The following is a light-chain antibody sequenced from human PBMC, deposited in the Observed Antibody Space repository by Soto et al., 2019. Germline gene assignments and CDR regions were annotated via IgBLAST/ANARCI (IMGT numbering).Light chain of an antibody. CDR2: DVS. CDR1: SSDVGGYNY. V-gene: IGLV2-11*01. J-gene: IGLJ1*01. CDR3: CSYAGSYTFPFFV. Sequence: QSVLTQPRSVSGSPGQSVTISCTGTSSDVGGYNYVSWYQQHPGKAPKLMIYDVSKRPSGVPDRCSGSKSGNTASLTISGLQAEDEADYYCCSYAGSYTFPFFVFGTGTKLTVL.